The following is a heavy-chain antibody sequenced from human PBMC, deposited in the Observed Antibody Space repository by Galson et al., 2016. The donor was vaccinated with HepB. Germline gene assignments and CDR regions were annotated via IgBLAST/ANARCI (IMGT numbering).Heavy chain of an antibody. J-gene: IGHJ6*02. CDR3: AKDRGGRVYFYVMDV. D-gene: IGHD3-10*01. V-gene: IGHV3-23*01. CDR2: IGPDGTRA. CDR1: GFAFGTYA. Sequence: SLRLSCAASGFAFGTYAMSWVRQAPGKGQEWVAGIGPDGTRAHYADSVKGRFTISRDNFKNTLSLQINNLGGEDTAVYYCAKDRGGRVYFYVMDVWGQGTTVIVSS.